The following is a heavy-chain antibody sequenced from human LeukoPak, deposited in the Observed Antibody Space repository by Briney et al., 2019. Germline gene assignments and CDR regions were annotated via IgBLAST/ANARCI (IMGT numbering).Heavy chain of an antibody. CDR3: ARHRPGYSSSQTLYYFDY. J-gene: IGHJ4*02. V-gene: IGHV4-39*01. D-gene: IGHD6-13*01. Sequence: SETLSLTCTVSGGSISSSSYYWGWIRQPPGKGLEWIGSIYYSGSTYYNPSLKSRVTISVDTSKNQFSLKLSSVTAADTAVHYCARHRPGYSSSQTLYYFDYWGQGTLVTVSS. CDR1: GGSISSSSYY. CDR2: IYYSGST.